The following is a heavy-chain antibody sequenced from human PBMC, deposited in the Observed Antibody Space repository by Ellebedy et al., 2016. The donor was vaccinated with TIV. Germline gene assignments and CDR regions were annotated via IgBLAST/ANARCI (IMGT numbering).Heavy chain of an antibody. CDR1: GGSFSGYY. CDR2: INHSGST. Sequence: MPSETLSLTCAVYGGSFSGYYWSWSRQPPGKGLEWIGEINHSGSTNYNPSLKSRVTLSVDTSKNQFSLKLSSVTAADTAVYYCARTPPVLLWFGVWGQGTLVTVSS. D-gene: IGHD3-10*01. V-gene: IGHV4-34*01. CDR3: ARTPPVLLWFGV. J-gene: IGHJ4*02.